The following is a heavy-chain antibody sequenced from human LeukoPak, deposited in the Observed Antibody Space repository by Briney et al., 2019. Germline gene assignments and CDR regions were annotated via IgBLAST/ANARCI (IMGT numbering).Heavy chain of an antibody. J-gene: IGHJ3*02. Sequence: AASVKVSCKASGGTFSSYAISWVRQAPGQGLEWMGRIIPILGIANYAQKFQGRVTITADKSTSTAYMELSSLRSEDTAVYYCAREGYYYDSSGVGAFDIWGQGTMVTVSS. D-gene: IGHD3-22*01. CDR3: AREGYYYDSSGVGAFDI. V-gene: IGHV1-69*04. CDR2: IIPILGIA. CDR1: GGTFSSYA.